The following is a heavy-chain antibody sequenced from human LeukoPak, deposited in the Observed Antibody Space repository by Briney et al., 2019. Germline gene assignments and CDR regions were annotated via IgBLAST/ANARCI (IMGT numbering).Heavy chain of an antibody. Sequence: GRSVRLSCAASGFTFSSYAMHWVRQAPGKGLEYVSAISSNGGSTYYANSVKGRFPISRDNSKNTLYLQMGTLRAEGMAVYYWSRGSGYGAYSQSTFDITGQGRIVTVSS. J-gene: IGHJ3*02. V-gene: IGHV3-64*01. CDR1: GFTFSSYA. CDR2: ISSNGGST. D-gene: IGHD4-17*01. CDR3: SRGSGYGAYSQSTFDI.